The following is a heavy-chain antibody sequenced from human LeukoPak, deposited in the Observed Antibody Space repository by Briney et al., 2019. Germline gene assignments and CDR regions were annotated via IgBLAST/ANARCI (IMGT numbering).Heavy chain of an antibody. D-gene: IGHD4-17*01. CDR1: GYTFTGYY. V-gene: IGHV1-2*02. J-gene: IGHJ4*02. CDR3: ARTHDYGDYGVNYFDY. Sequence: GASVKVSCKASGYTFTGYYMHWVRQAPGQGLEWMGWINPNSGGTNYAQKFQGRVTMTRDTSISTAYMELSRLRSDDTAVYYCARTHDYGDYGVNYFDYWGQGTLVTVSS. CDR2: INPNSGGT.